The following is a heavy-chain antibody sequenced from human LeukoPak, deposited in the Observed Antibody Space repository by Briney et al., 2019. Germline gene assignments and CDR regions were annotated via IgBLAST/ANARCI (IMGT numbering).Heavy chain of an antibody. J-gene: IGHJ6*02. Sequence: GASVKVFCKASGYTFTRYDINWVRQATGQGLEWMGWMNPNSGNTGYAQKFQGRVTMTRNTSISTAYMELSSLRSEDTAVYYCARAGYDILTGWQYYYGMDVWGQGTTVTVSS. V-gene: IGHV1-8*01. CDR3: ARAGYDILTGWQYYYGMDV. D-gene: IGHD3-9*01. CDR1: GYTFTRYD. CDR2: MNPNSGNT.